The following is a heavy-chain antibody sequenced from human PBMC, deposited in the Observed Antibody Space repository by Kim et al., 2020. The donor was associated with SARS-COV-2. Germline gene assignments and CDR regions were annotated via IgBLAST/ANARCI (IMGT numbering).Heavy chain of an antibody. CDR1: GGSISSYY. CDR2: IYYSGST. Sequence: SETLSLTCTVSGGSISSYYWSWIRQPPGKGLEWIGYIYYSGSTNYNPSLKSRVTISVDTSKNQFSLKLSSVTAADTAVYYCARGELSMVGYCSGGSCRLPGFLFDPWGQGTLVTVSS. D-gene: IGHD2-15*01. CDR3: ARGELSMVGYCSGGSCRLPGFLFDP. V-gene: IGHV4-59*01. J-gene: IGHJ5*02.